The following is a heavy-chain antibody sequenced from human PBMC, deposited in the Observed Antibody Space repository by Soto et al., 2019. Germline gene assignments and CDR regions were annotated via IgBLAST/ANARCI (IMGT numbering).Heavy chain of an antibody. Sequence: GGSLRLSCAGSGFTVGDSSMNWIRQAPGKGLEWVSYISSSGGSRLYTDSVKGRFTISRDAAKNSLYLQMDNLSDEDTGIYYCAREGTSSWYVFVYWGQGTLVTVSS. D-gene: IGHD6-13*01. CDR1: GFTVGDSS. V-gene: IGHV3-48*02. CDR3: AREGTSSWYVFVY. CDR2: ISSSGGSR. J-gene: IGHJ4*02.